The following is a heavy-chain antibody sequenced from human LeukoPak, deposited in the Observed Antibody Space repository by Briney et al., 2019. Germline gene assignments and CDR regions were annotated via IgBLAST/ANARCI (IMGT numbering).Heavy chain of an antibody. V-gene: IGHV1-3*01. D-gene: IGHD4-11*01. CDR3: ARTRPYTVTENWFDP. Sequence: ASVKVSCKASGYTFTSYAMHWVRQAPGQRLEWMGWINAGNGNTKYSQKFQGRVTITRDTSAGTAYMELSSLRSEDTAVYYCARTRPYTVTENWFDPWGQGTLVTVSS. CDR2: INAGNGNT. J-gene: IGHJ5*02. CDR1: GYTFTSYA.